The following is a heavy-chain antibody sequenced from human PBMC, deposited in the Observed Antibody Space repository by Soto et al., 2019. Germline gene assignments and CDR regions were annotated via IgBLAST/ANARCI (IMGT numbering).Heavy chain of an antibody. J-gene: IGHJ6*02. CDR3: ARTRIAVAGTYYYYYGMDV. Sequence: SETLSLTCAVYGGSFSGYYWSWIRQPPGKGLEWIGEINHSGSTNYNPSLKSQVTISVDTSKNQFSLKLSSVTAADTAVYYCARTRIAVAGTYYYYYGMDVWGQGTTVTAP. CDR1: GGSFSGYY. CDR2: INHSGST. V-gene: IGHV4-34*01. D-gene: IGHD6-19*01.